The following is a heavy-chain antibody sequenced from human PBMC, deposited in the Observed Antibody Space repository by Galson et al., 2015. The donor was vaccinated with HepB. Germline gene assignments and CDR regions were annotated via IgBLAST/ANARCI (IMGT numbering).Heavy chain of an antibody. CDR1: GDSVSSNSAA. V-gene: IGHV6-1*01. CDR2: TYYRSKWYN. CDR3: ARGGRGPDSSSWYRFYYGMDV. J-gene: IGHJ6*02. D-gene: IGHD6-13*01. Sequence: CAISGDSVSSNSAAWNRIRQSPSRGLEWLGRTYYRSKWYNDYAVSVKSRITINPDTSKNQFSLQLNSVTPEDTAVYYCARGGRGPDSSSWYRFYYGMDVWGQGTTVTVSS.